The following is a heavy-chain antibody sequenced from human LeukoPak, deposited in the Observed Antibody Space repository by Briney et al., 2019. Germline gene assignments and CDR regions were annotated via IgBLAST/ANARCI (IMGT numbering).Heavy chain of an antibody. Sequence: GGSLRLSCAASGFTFSTYSMNWVRQAPGKGLEWVSYITSGSSTMYYADSVKGRFTISRDNAKNSLFLQMNSLRDEDTAVYYCARVTSGAFDYWGQGTLVTVSS. CDR2: ITSGSSTM. V-gene: IGHV3-48*02. J-gene: IGHJ4*02. CDR1: GFTFSTYS. D-gene: IGHD1-26*01. CDR3: ARVTSGAFDY.